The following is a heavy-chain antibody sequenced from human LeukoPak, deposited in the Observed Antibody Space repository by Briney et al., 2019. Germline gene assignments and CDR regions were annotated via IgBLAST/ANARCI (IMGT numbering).Heavy chain of an antibody. CDR1: GFTFSSHA. D-gene: IGHD6-19*01. V-gene: IGHV3-23*01. Sequence: PGGSLRLSCAASGFTFSSHAMSWVRQAPGKGLEWVSAISGSGGSTYYADSVKGRFTISRDNSKNTLYLQMNSLRAEDTAVYYCAKGSPGRTQWLAYFDYWGQGTLVTVSS. CDR3: AKGSPGRTQWLAYFDY. J-gene: IGHJ4*02. CDR2: ISGSGGST.